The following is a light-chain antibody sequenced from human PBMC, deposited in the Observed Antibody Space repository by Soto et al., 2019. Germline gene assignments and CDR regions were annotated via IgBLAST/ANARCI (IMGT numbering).Light chain of an antibody. CDR1: HSVNSH. Sequence: EVVLTRSPATLSLSPGERVTLSCRTSHSVNSHVAWYQQKPGQAPRLLLYGASTRATGIPVRFSGSGFGTEFTLTISSLQSEDFAVYYCQQYKNWPLFGQGTRLEIK. V-gene: IGKV3-15*01. J-gene: IGKJ5*01. CDR3: QQYKNWPL. CDR2: GAS.